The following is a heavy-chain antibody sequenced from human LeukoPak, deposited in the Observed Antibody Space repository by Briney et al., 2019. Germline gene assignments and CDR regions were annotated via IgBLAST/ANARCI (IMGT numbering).Heavy chain of an antibody. D-gene: IGHD2-2*01. CDR2: IYSGGST. CDR3: ARGTPTYFDY. J-gene: IGHJ4*02. V-gene: IGHV3-66*01. Sequence: GGSLRLSCAASGFTVSSNYMSWVRQAPGQGLEWVSVIYSGGSTYYSDSVKGRFTISRDNSKNTLYLQMNSLRAEDTAVYYCARGTPTYFDYWGQGTLVTVSS. CDR1: GFTVSSNY.